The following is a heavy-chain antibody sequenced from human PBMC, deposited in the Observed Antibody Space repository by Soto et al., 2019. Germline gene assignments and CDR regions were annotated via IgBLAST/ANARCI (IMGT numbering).Heavy chain of an antibody. V-gene: IGHV3-30*18. Sequence: GGSLRLSCAASGFTFSSYGMHWVRQAPGKGLEWVAVISYDGSNKYYADSVKGRFTISRDNSKNTLYLQMNSLRAEDTAVYYCAKRVHSSSWTTRGFYYYYYGMDVWGQGTTVTAP. CDR1: GFTFSSYG. CDR2: ISYDGSNK. CDR3: AKRVHSSSWTTRGFYYYYYGMDV. J-gene: IGHJ6*02. D-gene: IGHD6-13*01.